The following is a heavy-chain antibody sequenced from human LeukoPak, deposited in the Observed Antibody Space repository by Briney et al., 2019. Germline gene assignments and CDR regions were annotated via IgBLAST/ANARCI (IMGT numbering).Heavy chain of an antibody. CDR1: GVSISSDY. Sequence: PSETLSLTCTVSGVSISSDYWSWVRQPAGKGLEWIGRFHTSGSTNQNPSLQSRVTMSIDTSKKQFSLRLTSVTAADTAVYYCARDPANYSSGPNAAFDIWGQGTMVTVSS. D-gene: IGHD6-19*01. V-gene: IGHV4-4*07. J-gene: IGHJ3*02. CDR3: ARDPANYSSGPNAAFDI. CDR2: FHTSGST.